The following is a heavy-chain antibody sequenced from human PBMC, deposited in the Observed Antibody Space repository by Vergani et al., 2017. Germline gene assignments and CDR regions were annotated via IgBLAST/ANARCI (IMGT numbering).Heavy chain of an antibody. D-gene: IGHD3-22*01. Sequence: QVQLVPSGAEVKTPGASVKVSCTASGYTFTSYDINWVRQATGQGLEWMGWMNPNSGNTGYAQKFQGRVTMTRNTSISTAYMELSSLRSEDTAVYYCARVGYYDSSGYFTGIDYWGQGTLVTVSS. CDR1: GYTFTSYD. V-gene: IGHV1-8*01. CDR2: MNPNSGNT. CDR3: ARVGYYDSSGYFTGIDY. J-gene: IGHJ4*02.